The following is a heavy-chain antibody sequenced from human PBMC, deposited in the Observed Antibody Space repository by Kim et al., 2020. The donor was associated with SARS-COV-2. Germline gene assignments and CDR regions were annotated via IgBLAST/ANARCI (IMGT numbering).Heavy chain of an antibody. J-gene: IGHJ5*02. Sequence: GGSLRLSCAASGFTFSSYAMTWVRQAPGKGLEWVSAISANGDRTDFADSVKGRFTISRDDSKNTVYLQLNSLRAEDTAVYFCAKGVYSDHPHFLTFDPWGQGTLVTVSS. V-gene: IGHV3-23*01. CDR2: ISANGDRT. CDR3: AKGVYSDHPHFLTFDP. CDR1: GFTFSSYA. D-gene: IGHD6-13*01.